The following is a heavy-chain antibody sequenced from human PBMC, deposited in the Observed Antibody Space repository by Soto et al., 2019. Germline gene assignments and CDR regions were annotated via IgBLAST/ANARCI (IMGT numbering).Heavy chain of an antibody. CDR2: TRTDGGGT. Sequence: EIQLLESGGGLVQPGGSLRLSCAASGFTLSDFDMGWVRQAPGKGLEWISLTRTDGGGTSYAYSVEGRLTVSRDTSTNTLYLQMNNLRGEDTALYYCVKDRRGGDYPAFDLWGQGTMVTVSS. CDR1: GFTLSDFD. J-gene: IGHJ3*01. V-gene: IGHV3-23*01. CDR3: VKDRRGGDYPAFDL. D-gene: IGHD2-21*02.